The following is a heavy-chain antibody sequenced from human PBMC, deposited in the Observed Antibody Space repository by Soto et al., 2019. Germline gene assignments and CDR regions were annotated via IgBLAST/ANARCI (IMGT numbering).Heavy chain of an antibody. CDR1: GFSFGDYG. D-gene: IGHD3-3*01. Sequence: EVQLVESGGGLVQPGRSLRLSCVVSGFSFGDYGMHWVRQAPGRGPEWVSGISWNSGNIGYAETVKGRFTISRDNAKNSLYLQMNSLRAEDTALYYCVKDGLTSVFGLVHDGSDIWGHGTMVTVSS. CDR3: VKDGLTSVFGLVHDGSDI. CDR2: ISWNSGNI. J-gene: IGHJ3*02. V-gene: IGHV3-9*01.